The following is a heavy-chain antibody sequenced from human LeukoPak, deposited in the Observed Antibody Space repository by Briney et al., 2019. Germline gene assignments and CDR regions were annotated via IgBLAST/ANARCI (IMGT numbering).Heavy chain of an antibody. CDR2: IRSNSDGGTI. CDR3: ATDFYDST. Sequence: GGSLRLSCAASGFTFSKYYMSWVRQAPGKGLEWVGRIRSNSDGGTIDYAAPVKGRFTLSRDDSKTTLYLQMNSLQTEDTAVYYCATDFYDSTWGQGTLVTVSS. V-gene: IGHV3-15*01. J-gene: IGHJ5*02. CDR1: GFTFSKYY. D-gene: IGHD3-22*01.